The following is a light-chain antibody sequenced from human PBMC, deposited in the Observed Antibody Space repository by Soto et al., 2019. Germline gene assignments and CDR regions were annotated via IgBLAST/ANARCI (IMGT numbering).Light chain of an antibody. Sequence: DIQMTQSPTSLSASVGDRVTITCRASQGIRNFVAWYQQKPGKAPKLLIYAASILQSGVPSRFSGSGSGTDFTLTISSLQPEDFATYYCQQSYSTLSYTFGQGTKLEIK. CDR2: AAS. CDR3: QQSYSTLSYT. V-gene: IGKV1-39*01. J-gene: IGKJ2*01. CDR1: QGIRNF.